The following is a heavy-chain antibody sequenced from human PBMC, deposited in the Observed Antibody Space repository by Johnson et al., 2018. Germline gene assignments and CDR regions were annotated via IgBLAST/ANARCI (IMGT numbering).Heavy chain of an antibody. CDR3: ATYGAHDAFDI. Sequence: VQLQESGGGLVQPGGSLRLSCAASGFTFSSYWMHWVRQAPGKGLVCVSRINSYGSTKTYADSVKGRFTISRANAKNSLYLQMNSLRAEATAVYYCATYGAHDAFDIWGQGTMVTVSS. J-gene: IGHJ3*02. CDR1: GFTFSSYW. V-gene: IGHV3-74*01. CDR2: INSYGSTK. D-gene: IGHD4-17*01.